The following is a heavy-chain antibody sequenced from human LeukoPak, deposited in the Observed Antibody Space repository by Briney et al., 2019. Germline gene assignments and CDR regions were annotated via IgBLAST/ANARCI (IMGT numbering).Heavy chain of an antibody. CDR3: ARVDYSSGWYYFDY. CDR1: GFTFSSYS. Sequence: KTGGSLRLSCAASGFTFSSYSMNWVRQAPGKGLEWVSSISSSSSYIYYADSVKGRFTISRDNAKNSLYLQMNSLRAEDTAVYYCARVDYSSGWYYFDYWGQGTLVTVSS. J-gene: IGHJ4*02. CDR2: ISSSSSYI. V-gene: IGHV3-21*01. D-gene: IGHD6-19*01.